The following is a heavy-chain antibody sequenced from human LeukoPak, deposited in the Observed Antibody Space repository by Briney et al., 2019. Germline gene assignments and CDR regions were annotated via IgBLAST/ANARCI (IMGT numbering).Heavy chain of an antibody. CDR3: ARRSYSGYDQYYFDY. Sequence: GGSLRLSCAASGFTFSSYWMSWVRQAPGKGLEWVANIKQDGSEKYYVDSVKGRFTISRDNAKNSRYLQMNSLRAEDTAVYYCARRSYSGYDQYYFDYWGQGTLVTVSS. V-gene: IGHV3-7*01. D-gene: IGHD5-12*01. J-gene: IGHJ4*02. CDR2: IKQDGSEK. CDR1: GFTFSSYW.